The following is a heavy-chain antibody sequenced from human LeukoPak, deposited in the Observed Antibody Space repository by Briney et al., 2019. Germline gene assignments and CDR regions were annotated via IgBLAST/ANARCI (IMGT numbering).Heavy chain of an antibody. CDR2: IYYSGST. CDR3: ARDQDGYSCGPITMVRGAPRYWYFDL. J-gene: IGHJ2*01. V-gene: IGHV4-39*07. D-gene: IGHD3-10*01. Sequence: PSETLSLTCTVSGGSISSSSYYWGWIRQPPGKGLEWIGSIYYSGSTYYNPSLKSRVTISVDTSKNQFSLKLSSVTAADTAVYYCARDQDGYSCGPITMVRGAPRYWYFDLWGRGTLVTVSS. CDR1: GGSISSSSYY.